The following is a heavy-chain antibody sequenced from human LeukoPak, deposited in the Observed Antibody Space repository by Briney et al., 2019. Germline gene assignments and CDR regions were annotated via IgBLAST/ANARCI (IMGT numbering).Heavy chain of an antibody. CDR1: GGTFTTYA. D-gene: IGHD6-13*01. CDR3: ARDRIGSTWRSVYDS. Sequence: GASVKVSCKASGGTFTTYAISWVRQTPGQGLEWMGGIIPIFAGANYAQTFQGRVTITADTSTNTAYMELSNLRSEDTAVYYCARDRIGSTWRSVYDSWGQGTLVTVFS. V-gene: IGHV1-69*06. CDR2: IIPIFAGA. J-gene: IGHJ4*02.